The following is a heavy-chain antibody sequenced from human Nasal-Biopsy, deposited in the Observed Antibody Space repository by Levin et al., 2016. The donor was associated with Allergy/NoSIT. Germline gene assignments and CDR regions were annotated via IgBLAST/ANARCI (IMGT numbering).Heavy chain of an antibody. J-gene: IGHJ6*02. CDR1: GFTFRSYT. CDR2: VSYDGSNK. Sequence: GESLKISCAASGFTFRSYTLYWVRQAPGKGLECVAVVSYDGSNKYYADSVKGRFTISRDISRNTLHLQMNSLRAEDTAMYYCARDSSEFGDYDYYYALDVWGQGTTVTVSS. V-gene: IGHV3-30-3*01. D-gene: IGHD4-17*01. CDR3: ARDSSEFGDYDYYYALDV.